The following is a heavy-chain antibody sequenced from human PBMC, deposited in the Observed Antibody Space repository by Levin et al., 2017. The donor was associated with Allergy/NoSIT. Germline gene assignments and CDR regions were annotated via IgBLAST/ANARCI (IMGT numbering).Heavy chain of an antibody. V-gene: IGHV6-1*01. CDR1: GDSVSSNTVA. D-gene: IGHD2-8*01. CDR2: TYYRSKWIY. Sequence: PSQTLSLTCAISGDSVSSNTVAWNWIRQSPSRGLEWLGRTYYRSKWIYDYGESVKSRVTVTPDTSKNQFSLRLNSVTPEDTAVYYCAREEVTKRFDYWGQGILVTVSS. J-gene: IGHJ4*02. CDR3: AREEVTKRFDY.